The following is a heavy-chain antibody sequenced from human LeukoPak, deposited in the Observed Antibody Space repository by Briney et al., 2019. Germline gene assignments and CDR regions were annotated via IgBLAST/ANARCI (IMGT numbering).Heavy chain of an antibody. J-gene: IGHJ3*01. CDR1: GFTVSNSY. CDR2: IYSGGST. D-gene: IGHD1-26*01. Sequence: GGSLRLSCAASGFTVSNSYMSWVRQAPGKGLEWVSVIYSGGSTYYADSVKGRFTMSGDYFKNTLYLEVNSLRVDDTALYYCARGGFHNSGSYWNAFDVWGQGTMVTVSS. V-gene: IGHV3-66*01. CDR3: ARGGFHNSGSYWNAFDV.